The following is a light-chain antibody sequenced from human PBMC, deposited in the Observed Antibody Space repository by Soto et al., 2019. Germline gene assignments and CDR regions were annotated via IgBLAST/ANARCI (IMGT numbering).Light chain of an antibody. Sequence: EIVLTQSPGTLSLSPGEGATLSCRASQSVGRDYLAWYQQKPGQAPRLVIFGASARATGIPARFSGSGSGTEFTLTISSLQSEDFAVYYCQQYNKWPLTFGGGTKVEIK. CDR3: QQYNKWPLT. CDR1: QSVGRD. V-gene: IGKV3-15*01. CDR2: GAS. J-gene: IGKJ4*01.